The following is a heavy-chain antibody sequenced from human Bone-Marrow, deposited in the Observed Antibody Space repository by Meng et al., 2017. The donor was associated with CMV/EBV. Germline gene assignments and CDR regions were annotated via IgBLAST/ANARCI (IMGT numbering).Heavy chain of an antibody. CDR1: GFTFSSYE. V-gene: IGHV3-23*03. CDR2: IQSGSWRT. CDR3: AKDYIVRGGLFDY. D-gene: IGHD2-8*01. Sequence: GESLKISCAASGFTFSSYEMNWVRQAPGKGLEWVSVIQSGSWRTYYADSVKGRFTISRDNSQNTLYLQMNSLRAEDTAIYYCAKDYIVRGGLFDYWGQGTLVTVSS. J-gene: IGHJ4*02.